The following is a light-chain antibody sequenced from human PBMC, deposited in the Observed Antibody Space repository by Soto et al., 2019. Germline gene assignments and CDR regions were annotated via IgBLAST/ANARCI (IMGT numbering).Light chain of an antibody. CDR3: HQYGSSPWT. CDR1: QSVSSTY. Sequence: EIVLTQSPDTLSLYPGERATLSCRASQSVSSTYLAWYQQKPGQAPRLLIYGASSRATGIPDRLSGSGSGTDFTLTISRVEPEDFAVYYCHQYGSSPWTFGQGTKVDIK. J-gene: IGKJ1*01. CDR2: GAS. V-gene: IGKV3-20*01.